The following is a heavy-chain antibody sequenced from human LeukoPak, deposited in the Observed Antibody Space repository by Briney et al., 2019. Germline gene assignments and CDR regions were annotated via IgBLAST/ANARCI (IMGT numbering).Heavy chain of an antibody. Sequence: LETLSLTCAVYGGSFSGYYWSWIRQPPGKGLEWIGEINHSGSTNYNPSLKSRVTISVDTSKNQFSLKLSSVTAADTAVYYCARTLKTYYYDSSGYEDAFDIWGQGTMVTVSS. CDR3: ARTLKTYYYDSSGYEDAFDI. D-gene: IGHD3-22*01. CDR2: INHSGST. V-gene: IGHV4-34*01. J-gene: IGHJ3*02. CDR1: GGSFSGYY.